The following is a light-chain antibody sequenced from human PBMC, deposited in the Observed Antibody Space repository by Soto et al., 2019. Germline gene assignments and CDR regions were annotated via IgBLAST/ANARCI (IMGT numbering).Light chain of an antibody. CDR3: SSYTSSYTLV. J-gene: IGLJ1*01. CDR2: EVT. CDR1: SSDIGGYNY. V-gene: IGLV2-14*01. Sequence: QSALTQPASVSGSPGQSITISCTGGSSDIGGYNYVSWFQQHPGKAPKLMIYEVTNRPSGVSNRFSGSKSGSTASLTISGLQAEDEADYYCSSYTSSYTLVFGTGTKVTVL.